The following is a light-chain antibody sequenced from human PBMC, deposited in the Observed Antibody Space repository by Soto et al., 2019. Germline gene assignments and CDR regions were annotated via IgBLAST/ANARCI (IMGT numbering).Light chain of an antibody. CDR1: SSNIGAGYD. V-gene: IGLV1-40*01. CDR2: ANI. CDR3: QSYDSSLSVYV. J-gene: IGLJ1*01. Sequence: QSVLTQPPSVSGAPGQRVTISCTGNSSNIGAGYDVHWYQQLPGIAPKLLIYANINRPSGVPDRFSGSKSGTSASLAITGLQAEDEADYYCQSYDSSLSVYVFGTGTKLTVL.